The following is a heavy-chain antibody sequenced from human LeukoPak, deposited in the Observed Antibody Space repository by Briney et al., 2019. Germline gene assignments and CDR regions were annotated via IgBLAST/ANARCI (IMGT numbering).Heavy chain of an antibody. CDR2: ISSSGNTI. D-gene: IGHD5-24*01. Sequence: SGGSLRLSCAASGFTFSSYEMNWVRQAPGKGLEWVSYISSSGNTIYYADSVKGRFTISRDNAKNSLYLQMNSLRAEDTAVYYCAKGRRDAYNFDFDYWGQGTLVTVSS. J-gene: IGHJ4*02. V-gene: IGHV3-48*03. CDR3: AKGRRDAYNFDFDY. CDR1: GFTFSSYE.